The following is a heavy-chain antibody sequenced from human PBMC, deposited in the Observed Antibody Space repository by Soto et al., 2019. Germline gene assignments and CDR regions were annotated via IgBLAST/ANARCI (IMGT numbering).Heavy chain of an antibody. CDR1: GGSISSSSYY. J-gene: IGHJ3*02. CDR2: IYYSGST. Sequence: LCGGSISSSSYYWGWIRQPPGKGLEWIGSIYYSGSTYYNPSLKSRVTISVDTSKNQFSLKLSSVTAADTAVYYCASNPGDAFDIWGQGTMVTVSS. V-gene: IGHV4-39*01. CDR3: ASNPGDAFDI.